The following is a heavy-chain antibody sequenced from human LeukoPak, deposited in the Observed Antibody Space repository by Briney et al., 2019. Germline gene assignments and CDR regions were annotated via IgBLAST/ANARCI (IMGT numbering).Heavy chain of an antibody. CDR1: GFTLDAFT. Sequence: PRGSLRLSRVHSGFTLDAFTMQWVRQAQGKGLERVSLISWDSTNTYNADSVKGRFTISRDNSKNSLYLQKNSLRTEDTAFYYSAKEWSTIYFDYWGQGTLVTVSS. D-gene: IGHD2/OR15-2a*01. J-gene: IGHJ4*02. CDR2: ISWDSTNT. V-gene: IGHV3-43*01. CDR3: AKEWSTIYFDY.